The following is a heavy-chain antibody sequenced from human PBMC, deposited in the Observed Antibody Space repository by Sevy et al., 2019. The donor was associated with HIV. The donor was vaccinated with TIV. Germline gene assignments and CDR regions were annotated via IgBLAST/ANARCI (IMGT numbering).Heavy chain of an antibody. CDR1: GFTFSTYW. J-gene: IGHJ4*02. V-gene: IGHV3-7*01. CDR2: IKQDESEE. Sequence: GGSLRLSCAASGFTFSTYWMHWVRQAPGKGLEWVANIKQDESEESYVASVNGRFTISRDNAKNSLYLQMNSLSPGDTAVYYCASGNSGSFDYWGQRTLVTVSS. D-gene: IGHD3-22*01. CDR3: ASGNSGSFDY.